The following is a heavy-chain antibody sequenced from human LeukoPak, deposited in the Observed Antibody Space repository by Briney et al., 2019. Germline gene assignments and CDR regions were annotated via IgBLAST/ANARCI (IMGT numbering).Heavy chain of an antibody. J-gene: IGHJ5*02. CDR2: IKQDGSEK. CDR3: ARDSRMGATNIRFDP. CDR1: GFTFSSYW. V-gene: IGHV3-7*01. D-gene: IGHD1-26*01. Sequence: GGSLRLSCAASGFTFSSYWMSWVRQAPGKGLEWVANIKQDGSEKYYVDSVKGRFTISRDNAKNSLYLQMNSLRAEDTAVYYCARDSRMGATNIRFDPWGQGTLVTVSS.